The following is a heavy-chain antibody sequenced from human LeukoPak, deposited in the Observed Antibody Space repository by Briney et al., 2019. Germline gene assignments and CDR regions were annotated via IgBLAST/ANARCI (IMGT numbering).Heavy chain of an antibody. J-gene: IGHJ3*02. CDR3: ARVGDGLNDAFDI. Sequence: ASVKVSCKASGYTFTGYYMNWVRQAPGQGLEWLGRINPNTGGTNFAQSFQGRVTMTRDASITTAFMELSRLRSDDTAVYYCARVGDGLNDAFDIWGQGTMVTVSS. D-gene: IGHD5-24*01. V-gene: IGHV1-2*06. CDR1: GYTFTGYY. CDR2: INPNTGGT.